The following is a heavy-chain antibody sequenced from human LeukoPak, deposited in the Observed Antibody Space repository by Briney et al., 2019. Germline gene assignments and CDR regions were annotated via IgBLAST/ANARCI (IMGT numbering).Heavy chain of an antibody. V-gene: IGHV4-34*01. D-gene: IGHD3-9*01. Sequence: SETLSLTCGVFSGSFSGYYWSWVRQAPGKGLEWIGEINHSGSTNHNPSLTGRLTLSVDTSKNQFSLRLSSVTAADTAVYYCASLNDILTGYPMTFDYWGQGTLVTVSS. CDR1: SGSFSGYY. CDR2: INHSGST. J-gene: IGHJ4*02. CDR3: ASLNDILTGYPMTFDY.